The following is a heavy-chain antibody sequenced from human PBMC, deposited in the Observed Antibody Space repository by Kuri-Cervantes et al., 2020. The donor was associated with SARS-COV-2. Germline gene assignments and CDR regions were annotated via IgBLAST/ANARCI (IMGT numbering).Heavy chain of an antibody. Sequence: SVKVSCKASGGTFSSYAISWVRQAPGQGLEWMGGIIPIFGTANYAQKFQGRVTITTDESTSTAYMELSSLRAEDAAVYYCARADLSDFAFDIWGQGTMVTVSS. J-gene: IGHJ3*02. D-gene: IGHD2-21*01. CDR1: GGTFSSYA. CDR2: IIPIFGTA. V-gene: IGHV1-69*05. CDR3: ARADLSDFAFDI.